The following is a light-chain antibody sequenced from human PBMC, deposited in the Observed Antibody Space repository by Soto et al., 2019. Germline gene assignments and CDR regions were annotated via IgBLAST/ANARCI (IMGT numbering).Light chain of an antibody. J-gene: IGLJ1*01. V-gene: IGLV1-40*01. CDR1: SSNIGAGYD. CDR2: SNI. Sequence: QSVLTQPPSVSGAPGQRVIISCTGSSSNIGAGYDVHWYQQLPGTAPKLLIYSNINRPSGVPDRFSGSKSGTSASLAITGLQAEDEADYYCQSYDSSLSGSNVFGTGTKLTVL. CDR3: QSYDSSLSGSNV.